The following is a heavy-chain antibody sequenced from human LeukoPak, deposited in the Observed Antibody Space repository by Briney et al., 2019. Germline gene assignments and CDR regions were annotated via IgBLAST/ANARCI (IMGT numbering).Heavy chain of an antibody. J-gene: IGHJ4*02. Sequence: GGSLRLSCAASGFTFSSYSMNWVRQAPGKGLEWVSSISSSSSYIYYADSVRGRFTISRDNAKNSLYLQMNSLRAEDTAVYYCARGGGRYSYGYNYWGQGTLVTVSS. CDR2: ISSSSSYI. CDR3: ARGGGRYSYGYNY. D-gene: IGHD5-18*01. V-gene: IGHV3-21*01. CDR1: GFTFSSYS.